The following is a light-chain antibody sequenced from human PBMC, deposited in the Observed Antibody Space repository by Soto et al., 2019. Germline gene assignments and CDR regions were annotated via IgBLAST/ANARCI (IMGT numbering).Light chain of an antibody. Sequence: EVVLTQSPGTLSLSPGERATLSCRASQSVSSNYLGWYQQKPGQAPRLLIYAASSRATGIPDRFSGSGSGTDFTLTINRLEPEDFAVYYCQQYNNWPKTFGQGTKVDI. CDR2: AAS. V-gene: IGKV3-20*01. CDR3: QQYNNWPKT. CDR1: QSVSSNY. J-gene: IGKJ1*01.